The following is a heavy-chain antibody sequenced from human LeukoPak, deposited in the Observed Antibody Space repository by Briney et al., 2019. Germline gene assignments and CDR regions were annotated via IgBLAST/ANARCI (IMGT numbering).Heavy chain of an antibody. CDR3: ARIFLSSSHLDY. J-gene: IGHJ4*02. V-gene: IGHV3-30*02. D-gene: IGHD6-13*01. CDR2: IRYDGSNK. CDR1: GFTFSSYG. Sequence: PGGSLRLSCAASGFTFSSYGMHWVRQAPGKGLEWVAFIRYDGSNKYYADSVKGRFTISRDNSKNTLYLQMNSLRAEDTDVYYCARIFLSSSHLDYWGQGTLVTVSS.